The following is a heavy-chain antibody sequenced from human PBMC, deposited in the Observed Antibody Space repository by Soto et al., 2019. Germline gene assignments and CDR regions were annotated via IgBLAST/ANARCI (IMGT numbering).Heavy chain of an antibody. CDR3: ARGGFCSSTSCLPYYYYYYGLDV. Sequence: PSETLSLTCAVYGGSFSGYYWSWIRQPPGKGLEWIGEINHSGSTNYNPSLKSRVTISVDTSKNQFSLKLSSVTAADTAVYYCARGGFCSSTSCLPYYYYYYGLDVWGQGTKVT. V-gene: IGHV4-34*01. CDR2: INHSGST. J-gene: IGHJ6*02. D-gene: IGHD2-2*01. CDR1: GGSFSGYY.